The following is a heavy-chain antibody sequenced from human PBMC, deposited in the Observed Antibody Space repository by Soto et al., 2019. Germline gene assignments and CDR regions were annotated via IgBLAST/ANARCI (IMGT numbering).Heavy chain of an antibody. CDR2: IMPDGSEK. CDR1: GVSFSSNW. CDR3: ARDVGSGWFEN. V-gene: IGHV3-7*05. D-gene: IGHD6-19*01. J-gene: IGHJ4*02. Sequence: ALRLSCAASGVSFSSNWLSWVRQAPGKGLEWVANIMPDGSEKYHVDSVRGRFTISRDNAKNSLYLQMNSLRGEDTAVYYCARDVGSGWFENWGQGTLVTVSS.